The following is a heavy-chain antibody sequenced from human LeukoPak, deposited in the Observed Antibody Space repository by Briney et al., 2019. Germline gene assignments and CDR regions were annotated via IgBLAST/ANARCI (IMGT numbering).Heavy chain of an antibody. Sequence: GGSLRLSCAASGFNFSSYSMNWDRQAPGKGLEWVSSISSSSSYIYYADSVKGRFTISRDNAKNSLYLQMNSLRAEDTAVYYCARGGRGSGSYRGLIDYWGQGTLVTVSS. V-gene: IGHV3-21*01. CDR3: ARGGRGSGSYRGLIDY. D-gene: IGHD1-26*01. J-gene: IGHJ4*02. CDR1: GFNFSSYS. CDR2: ISSSSSYI.